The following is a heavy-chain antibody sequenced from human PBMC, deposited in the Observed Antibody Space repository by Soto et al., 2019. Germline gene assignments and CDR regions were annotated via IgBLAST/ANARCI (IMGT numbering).Heavy chain of an antibody. V-gene: IGHV1-69*13. Sequence: SVKVSCKASGGTFSSYAINWVRQAPGQGLEWMGGIIPIFGTPNYAQKFQDRVTMTADESTSTAYMELSSLRSEETAVYYCARHRRPDSPFMVVTTMGLDYWAQGTLVTVSS. CDR1: GGTFSSYA. CDR2: IIPIFGTP. J-gene: IGHJ4*02. D-gene: IGHD2-21*02. CDR3: ARHRRPDSPFMVVTTMGLDY.